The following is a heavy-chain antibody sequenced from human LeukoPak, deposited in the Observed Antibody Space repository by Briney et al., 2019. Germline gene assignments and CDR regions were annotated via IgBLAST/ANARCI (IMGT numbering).Heavy chain of an antibody. V-gene: IGHV3-21*01. J-gene: IGHJ4*02. Sequence: GGSLRLSCAASGFTFSGSTMNWVRQAPGKGLEWVSFISTSSSYIYYADSVKGRFTISRDNAKNSLYLQMNSLRAEDTAVYYCARSVGVTAFDYWGQGTLVTVSS. D-gene: IGHD2-21*02. CDR1: GFTFSGST. CDR3: ARSVGVTAFDY. CDR2: ISTSSSYI.